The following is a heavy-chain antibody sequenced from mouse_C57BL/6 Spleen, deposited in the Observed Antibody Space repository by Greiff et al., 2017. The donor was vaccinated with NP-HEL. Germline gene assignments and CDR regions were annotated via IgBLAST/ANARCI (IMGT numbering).Heavy chain of an antibody. CDR3: ARDTVVATDYAMDY. V-gene: IGHV1-82*01. D-gene: IGHD1-1*01. CDR2: IYPGDGDT. CDR1: GYAFSSSW. J-gene: IGHJ4*01. Sequence: QVQLQQSGPELVKPGASVKISCKASGYAFSSSWMNWVKQRPGKGLEWIGRIYPGDGDTNYNGKFKGKATLTADKSSSTAYMQLSSLTSEDSAVYFGARDTVVATDYAMDYWGQGTSVTVSS.